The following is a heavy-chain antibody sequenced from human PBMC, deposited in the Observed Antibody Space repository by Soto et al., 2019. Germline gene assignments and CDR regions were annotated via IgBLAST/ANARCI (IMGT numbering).Heavy chain of an antibody. J-gene: IGHJ4*02. Sequence: GGSLRLSCAASGFTFSDYYMTWIRQAPGRGLEWVSYSSGSGTDKSYADSVKGRFTISKDNADNSLFLQMNNLRAEDTAVYYCAKLVTTAAAGTFDYWGQGTLVTVSS. CDR2: SSGSGTDK. CDR1: GFTFSDYY. V-gene: IGHV3-11*01. CDR3: AKLVTTAAAGTFDY. D-gene: IGHD6-13*01.